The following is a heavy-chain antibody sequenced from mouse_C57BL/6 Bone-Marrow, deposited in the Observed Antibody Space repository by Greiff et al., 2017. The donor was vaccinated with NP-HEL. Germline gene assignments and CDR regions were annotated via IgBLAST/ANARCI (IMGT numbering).Heavy chain of an antibody. Sequence: QVQLQQPGAELVRPGTSVKLSCKASGYTFTSYWMHWVKQRPGQGLEWIGVIDPSDSYTNYNQKFKGKATLTVDTSSSTAYMQLSSLTSEDSAVYDCARLAYYSNLAYWGQGTLVTVSA. V-gene: IGHV1-59*01. CDR2: IDPSDSYT. J-gene: IGHJ3*01. CDR1: GYTFTSYW. CDR3: ARLAYYSNLAY. D-gene: IGHD2-5*01.